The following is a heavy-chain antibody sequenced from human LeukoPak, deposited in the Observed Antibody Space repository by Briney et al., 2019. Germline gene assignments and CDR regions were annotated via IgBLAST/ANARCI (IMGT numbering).Heavy chain of an antibody. D-gene: IGHD3-10*01. CDR2: TDTSGNYI. J-gene: IGHJ3*02. V-gene: IGHV3-21*06. CDR3: ARGRSITLLRGVAMSDGFDI. CDR1: GFTFSNYG. Sequence: GGSLRLSCEASGFTFSNYGMNWVRQAPGKELEWVSFTDTSGNYIYYRDSVKGRFTISRDNARNLLFLQMNGLRAEDTAVYYCARGRSITLLRGVAMSDGFDIWGQGAMVAVSS.